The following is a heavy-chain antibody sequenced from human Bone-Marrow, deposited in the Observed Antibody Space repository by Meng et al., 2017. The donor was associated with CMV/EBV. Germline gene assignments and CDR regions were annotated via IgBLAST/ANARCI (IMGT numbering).Heavy chain of an antibody. CDR2: IRYDGSNK. J-gene: IGHJ4*02. CDR1: GFTFSSYG. V-gene: IGHV3-30*02. CDR3: GKDGDVKYQLPMGY. Sequence: GESLKISCAASGFTFSSYGMHWVRQAPGKGLEWVAFIRYDGSNKYYADSVKGRFTISRDNSKNTLYLQMNSLRAEDTAVYYCGKDGDVKYQLPMGYWGQGTLVTVSS. D-gene: IGHD2-2*01.